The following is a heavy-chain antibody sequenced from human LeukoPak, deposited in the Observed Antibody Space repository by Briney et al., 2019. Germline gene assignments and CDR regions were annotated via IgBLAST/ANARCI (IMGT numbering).Heavy chain of an antibody. CDR3: ARGGRIVVVPAAILDWFDP. D-gene: IGHD2-2*02. CDR1: GGTFSSYA. J-gene: IGHJ5*02. Sequence: GASVKVSCKASGGTFSSYAISWVRQAPGQGREWMGGIIPIFGTANYAQKFQGRVTITTDESTSTAYMELSSLRSEDTAVYYCARGGRIVVVPAAILDWFDPWGQGTLVTVSS. V-gene: IGHV1-69*05. CDR2: IIPIFGTA.